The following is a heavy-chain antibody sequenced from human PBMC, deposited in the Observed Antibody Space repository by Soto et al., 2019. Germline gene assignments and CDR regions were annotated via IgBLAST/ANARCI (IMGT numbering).Heavy chain of an antibody. CDR2: IRSRANNFAT. CDR3: ARGRAAAIRDYYYHGMDA. Sequence: PGGSLRLSCAASGFIFSGSAIHWVRQGYGQGLEWVGRIRSRANNFATSSAASVKGRFTFSRDDSKNTAYLQMNTLKPEDTAVYYCARGRAAAIRDYYYHGMDAWGQGTTVTVSS. J-gene: IGHJ6*02. V-gene: IGHV3-73*01. D-gene: IGHD2-2*02. CDR1: GFIFSGSA.